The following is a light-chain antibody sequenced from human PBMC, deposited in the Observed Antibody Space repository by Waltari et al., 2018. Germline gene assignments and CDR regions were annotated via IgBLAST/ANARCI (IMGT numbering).Light chain of an antibody. V-gene: IGKV1-5*03. Sequence: DIQMTQFPSTLSASVGDRVTITCRASQSIGSWLAWYQQKAGEAPKVLIYKASILESGVPSRFSGSGSGTEFTLTISSLQPDDFATYYCQQYQSPPWTFGQGTNVEIK. CDR3: QQYQSPPWT. CDR2: KAS. CDR1: QSIGSW. J-gene: IGKJ1*01.